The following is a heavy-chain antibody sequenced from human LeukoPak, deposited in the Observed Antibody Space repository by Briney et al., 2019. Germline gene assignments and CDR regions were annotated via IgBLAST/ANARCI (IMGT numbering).Heavy chain of an antibody. D-gene: IGHD2-21*01. CDR3: AKAPVTSCRGAYCYPFDS. Sequence: GGSLRLSCAASGFTFSSYGMSWVRQAPGKGLEWVSAISGNGDRTYYADSVKGRFSISRDNSKNTLYLQMNSLRAEDTAIYYCAKAPVTSCRGAYCYPFDSWGQGTLVTVSS. V-gene: IGHV3-23*01. J-gene: IGHJ4*02. CDR1: GFTFSSYG. CDR2: ISGNGDRT.